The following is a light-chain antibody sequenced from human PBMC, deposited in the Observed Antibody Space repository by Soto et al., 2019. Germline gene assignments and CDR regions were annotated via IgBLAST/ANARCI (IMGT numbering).Light chain of an antibody. CDR3: QQRRNWPPIT. CDR1: QSVSRY. V-gene: IGKV3-11*01. J-gene: IGKJ5*01. Sequence: IVLSHSPATLSLSPGGRATLSCRSSQSVSRYLAWYQQKPGQAPRLLIYDASNRATGIPARFSGSGSGTDFTLTISSLEPEDFAVYYCQQRRNWPPITFGQGPRLEIK. CDR2: DAS.